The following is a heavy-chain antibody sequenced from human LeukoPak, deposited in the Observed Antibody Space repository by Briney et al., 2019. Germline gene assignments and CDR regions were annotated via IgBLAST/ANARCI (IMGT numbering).Heavy chain of an antibody. CDR3: ARVIAAAGTRYGMDV. CDR2: IIPIFGTA. D-gene: IGHD6-13*01. Sequence: SVKVSCKASGGTFSSYAISWVRQAPGQGLEWMGGIIPIFGTANYVQKFQGRVTITADESTCTAYMELSSLRSEDTAVYYCARVIAAAGTRYGMDVWGQGTTVTVSS. V-gene: IGHV1-69*13. CDR1: GGTFSSYA. J-gene: IGHJ6*02.